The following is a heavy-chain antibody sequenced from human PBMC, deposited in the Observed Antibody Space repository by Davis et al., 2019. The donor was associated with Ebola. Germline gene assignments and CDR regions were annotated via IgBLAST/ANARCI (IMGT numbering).Heavy chain of an antibody. V-gene: IGHV3-21*01. CDR3: ARERAVAYFDY. D-gene: IGHD6-19*01. J-gene: IGHJ4*02. CDR1: GFTFSSYS. Sequence: GESLKISCAASGFTFSSYSMNWVRQAPGKGLEWVSSISSSSSYIYYADSVKGRFTISRDNAKKSLYLQMNSLRAEDTAVYYYARERAVAYFDYWGQGTLVTVSS. CDR2: ISSSSSYI.